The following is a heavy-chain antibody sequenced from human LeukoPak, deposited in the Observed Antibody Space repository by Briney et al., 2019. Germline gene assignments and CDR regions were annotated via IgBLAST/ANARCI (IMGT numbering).Heavy chain of an antibody. CDR1: GFTFSSYA. Sequence: PGGSLRLSCAASGFTFSSYAMSWVRQAPGKGLEWVSAISGSGGSTYYADSVKGRFTISRDNSKNTLYLQMNSLTAEDTAVYYCAKERRDYGDYKYYFDYWGQGTLVTVSS. CDR2: ISGSGGST. D-gene: IGHD4-17*01. CDR3: AKERRDYGDYKYYFDY. J-gene: IGHJ4*02. V-gene: IGHV3-23*01.